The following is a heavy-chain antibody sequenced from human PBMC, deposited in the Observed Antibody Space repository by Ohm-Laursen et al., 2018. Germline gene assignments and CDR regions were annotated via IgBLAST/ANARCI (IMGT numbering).Heavy chain of an antibody. CDR3: AREDSQTTVTIFFAY. D-gene: IGHD4-17*01. V-gene: IGHV3-74*01. CDR1: GFTFSSYW. CDR2: INSDGSST. J-gene: IGHJ4*02. Sequence: GSLRLSCAASGFTFSSYWMHWVRQAPGKGLVWVSRINSDGSSTSYADSVKGRFTISRDNAKNTLYLQMNSLRAEDTDVYYCAREDSQTTVTIFFAYWGQGTLVTVSS.